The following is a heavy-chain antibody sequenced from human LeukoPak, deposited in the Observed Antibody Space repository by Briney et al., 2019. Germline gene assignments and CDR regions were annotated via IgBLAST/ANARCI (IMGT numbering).Heavy chain of an antibody. D-gene: IGHD4-17*01. V-gene: IGHV3-48*01. Sequence: GGSLRLSCAASGFTFSSYSMNWVRQAPGKGLEWVSYISHSSSTIYYADSVKGRFTISRDNAKKSMYLQMNSLRAEDSAVYYCARDRLHYGEYEKTFDYWGQGTLVTVSS. CDR1: GFTFSSYS. CDR3: ARDRLHYGEYEKTFDY. CDR2: ISHSSSTI. J-gene: IGHJ4*02.